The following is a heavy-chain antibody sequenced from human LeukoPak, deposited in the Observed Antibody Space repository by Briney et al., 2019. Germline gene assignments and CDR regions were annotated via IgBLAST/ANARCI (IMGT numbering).Heavy chain of an antibody. Sequence: SETLSLTCTVSGGSISSGDYYWSWIRQPPGKGLEWIGYISYSGSTYYNPSLKNRVTISLDTSKNQFSLKLSSVTAADTAFYYCAKETTYPYGDFESWGQGTLVTVSS. V-gene: IGHV4-30-4*01. J-gene: IGHJ4*02. D-gene: IGHD4-17*01. CDR2: ISYSGST. CDR1: GGSISSGDYY. CDR3: AKETTYPYGDFES.